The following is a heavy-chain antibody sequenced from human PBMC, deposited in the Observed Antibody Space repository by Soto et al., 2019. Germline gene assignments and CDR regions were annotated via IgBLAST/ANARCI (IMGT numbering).Heavy chain of an antibody. V-gene: IGHV1-69*02. Sequence: SVKVSCKASGGSLSSYSISWVRQAPGQGLEWMGRIIPILGIANYAQKVQGRVTITADKSTSTAYMELSSLRSEDTAVYYCARFHAGDDFWSGYEYFQHWGQGTLVTVSS. CDR2: IIPILGIA. J-gene: IGHJ1*01. CDR1: GGSLSSYS. CDR3: ARFHAGDDFWSGYEYFQH. D-gene: IGHD3-3*01.